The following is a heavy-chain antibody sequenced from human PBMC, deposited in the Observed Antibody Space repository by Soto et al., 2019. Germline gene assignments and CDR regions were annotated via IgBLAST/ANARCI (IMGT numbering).Heavy chain of an antibody. CDR3: ARDWDSSGLFDP. Sequence: SETLSLTCSVPGASSTTYYWSWIRQPPGKGLEWIGSISYSGSTKYNPSLESRVMISLDTSKNQFSLRLTSVTAADTALYYCARDWDSSGLFDPWGQGALVTVSS. V-gene: IGHV4-59*01. CDR2: ISYSGST. D-gene: IGHD3-10*01. CDR1: GASSTTYY. J-gene: IGHJ5*02.